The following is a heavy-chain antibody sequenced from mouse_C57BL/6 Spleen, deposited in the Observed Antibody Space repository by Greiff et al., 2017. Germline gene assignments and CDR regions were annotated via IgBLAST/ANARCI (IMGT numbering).Heavy chain of an antibody. V-gene: IGHV1-55*01. D-gene: IGHD2-3*01. CDR1: GYTFTGYW. CDR2: IYPGSGST. Sequence: QVQLQQPGAELVKPGASVKMSCKASGYTFTGYWITWVKQRPGQGLEWIGDIYPGSGSTNYNEKFKSKATLTVDTSSSTAYMQLSSLTSEDSAVYYCARGYDYGGYYPWFAYWGQGTLVTVSA. J-gene: IGHJ3*01. CDR3: ARGYDYGGYYPWFAY.